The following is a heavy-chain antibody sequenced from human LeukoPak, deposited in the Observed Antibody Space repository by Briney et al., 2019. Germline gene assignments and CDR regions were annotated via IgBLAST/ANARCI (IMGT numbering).Heavy chain of an antibody. V-gene: IGHV4-61*01. Sequence: PSETLSLTCSVSGGSVSSGSYYWSWIRQPPGKGLEWIGYIYYSGSTNYNPSLKSRVTISVDTSKNQFSLKLSSVTAADTAVYFCARATPIAPDYWGQGTLVTVSS. CDR1: GGSVSSGSYY. J-gene: IGHJ4*02. D-gene: IGHD6-13*01. CDR2: IYYSGST. CDR3: ARATPIAPDY.